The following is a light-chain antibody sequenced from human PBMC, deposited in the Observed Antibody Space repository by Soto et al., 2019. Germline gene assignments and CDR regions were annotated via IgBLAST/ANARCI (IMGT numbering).Light chain of an antibody. Sequence: DIVMTQSPDSLAVSLGERATINRKSSQSVLWSSNKKNYLAWYQQKPGQAPRLLIYGASSRATGIPDRFSGGGSGTDFTLTISRLEPEDFAVYYCQQFSSYPLTFGGGTKVDIK. CDR1: QSVLWSSNKKNY. J-gene: IGKJ4*01. V-gene: IGKV4-1*01. CDR2: GAS. CDR3: QQFSSYPLT.